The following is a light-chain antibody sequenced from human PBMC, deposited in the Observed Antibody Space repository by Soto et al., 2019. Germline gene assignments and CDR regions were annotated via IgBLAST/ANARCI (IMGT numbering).Light chain of an antibody. J-gene: IGKJ2*01. Sequence: DAPMTQSPSSLSASVGDSVTITCRASQSIGTYLDWYQHKPGKAPRLLLYAGSSLQSGVLSRFSGSGSGTDFTLTISSLQPEELATYYCQESQSTFGQGTKLEIK. CDR1: QSIGTY. CDR2: AGS. V-gene: IGKV1-39*01. CDR3: QESQST.